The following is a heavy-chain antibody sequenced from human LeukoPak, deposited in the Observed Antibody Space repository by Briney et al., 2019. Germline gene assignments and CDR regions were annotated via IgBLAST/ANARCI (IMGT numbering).Heavy chain of an antibody. V-gene: IGHV1-18*01. D-gene: IGHD3-22*01. Sequence: GASAKVSCKASGYTFTSYGISWVRQAPGQGLEWMGWISAYAQKFQGRVTMTTDTSTSTAYMELRSLRSDDTAVYYCARRFNYYDSSGYYKGFYFDYWGQGTLVTVSS. CDR3: ARRFNYYDSSGYYKGFYFDY. J-gene: IGHJ4*02. CDR2: ISAY. CDR1: GYTFTSYG.